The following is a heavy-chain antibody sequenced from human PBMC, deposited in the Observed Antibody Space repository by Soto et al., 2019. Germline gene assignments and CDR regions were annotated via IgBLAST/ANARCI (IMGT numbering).Heavy chain of an antibody. CDR1: GFTFSSYA. CDR3: ARDQLPPRDYSGYYAMDV. Sequence: QVQLVESGGGVVQPGRSLRLSCAASGFTFSSYAMHWVRQAPGKGLEWVAVISYDGSNKYYADSVKGRFTISRDTFNNTLYLQMNSLRAEDTAVYYSARDQLPPRDYSGYYAMDVWGQGTTVTVSS. D-gene: IGHD2-2*01. CDR2: ISYDGSNK. J-gene: IGHJ6*02. V-gene: IGHV3-30-3*01.